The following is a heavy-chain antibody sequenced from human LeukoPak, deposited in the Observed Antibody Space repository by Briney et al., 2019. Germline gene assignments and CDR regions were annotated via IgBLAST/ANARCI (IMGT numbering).Heavy chain of an antibody. Sequence: PGGSLRLSCAPSVVTSSAYGVHWGREAPGQGLVWGSRVKYDGSTTAYADSVKGRFTISRDNAKHTLYLQMNSLRAEDTAVYYCARDQCTSTSCYGYNWFDPWGQGTLVTVSS. J-gene: IGHJ5*02. V-gene: IGHV3-74*01. CDR3: ARDQCTSTSCYGYNWFDP. CDR2: VKYDGSTT. CDR1: VVTSSAYG. D-gene: IGHD2-2*01.